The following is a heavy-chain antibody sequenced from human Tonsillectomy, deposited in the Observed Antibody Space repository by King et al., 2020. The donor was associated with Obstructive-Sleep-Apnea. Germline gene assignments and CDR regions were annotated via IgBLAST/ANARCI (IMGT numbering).Heavy chain of an antibody. CDR1: GDSISDYY. D-gene: IGHD3-22*01. CDR2: FYYSGTT. Sequence: VQLQESGPVLVKPSDTLSLTCTFSGDSISDYYWSWNRQPPGKGLEWIWYFYYSGTTNFNPSLKSRVTISVDTSKNQFSLNLSSVTAADTAFYYCARSLLPKSIFDYWGQGTLVTVSS. V-gene: IGHV4-59*01. J-gene: IGHJ4*02. CDR3: ARSLLPKSIFDY.